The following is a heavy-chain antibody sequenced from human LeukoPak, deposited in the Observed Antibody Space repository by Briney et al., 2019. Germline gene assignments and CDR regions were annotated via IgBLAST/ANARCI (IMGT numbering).Heavy chain of an antibody. Sequence: EASVKVSCKASRGTFPNYDISWVRQAPGQELEWMGRFVPSVDVANYSPKFRGRVTITADKSTTTVFMELSSLRSEDTAVYYCATLCSGGFCYIDYWGQGILVTVSS. J-gene: IGHJ4*02. D-gene: IGHD2-15*01. CDR2: FVPSVDVA. CDR3: ATLCSGGFCYIDY. V-gene: IGHV1-69*04. CDR1: RGTFPNYD.